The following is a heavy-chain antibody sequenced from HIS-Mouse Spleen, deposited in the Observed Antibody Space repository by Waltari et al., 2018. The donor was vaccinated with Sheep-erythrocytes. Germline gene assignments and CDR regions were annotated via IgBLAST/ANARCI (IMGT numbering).Heavy chain of an antibody. CDR1: GFTFSSYG. V-gene: IGHV3-30*18. Sequence: QVQLVESGGGVVQPGRSLRLSCAASGFTFSSYGMHWVRQAPGKGLEWVAVLSYDGSNKYYADSVKGRFTVSRDNSKNTLYLQMNSLRVEDTAVYYCAKDGGGNWFDPWGQGTLVTVSS. J-gene: IGHJ5*02. D-gene: IGHD3-10*01. CDR3: AKDGGGNWFDP. CDR2: LSYDGSNK.